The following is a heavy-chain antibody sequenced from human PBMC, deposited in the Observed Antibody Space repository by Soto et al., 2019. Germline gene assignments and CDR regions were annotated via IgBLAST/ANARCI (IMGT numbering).Heavy chain of an antibody. CDR2: INPNSGGT. V-gene: IGHV1-2*02. Sequence: GASVKAACKASGYNLTGYYMHSVRQAPGQEHEWMGWINPNSGGTNYAQKFQGRGTMTRETSISTAYVELSWLIWDDTAVYYCARDKPYGDYFHENYGMDVWGQGTTVTVSS. D-gene: IGHD4-17*01. CDR1: GYNLTGYY. CDR3: ARDKPYGDYFHENYGMDV. J-gene: IGHJ6*02.